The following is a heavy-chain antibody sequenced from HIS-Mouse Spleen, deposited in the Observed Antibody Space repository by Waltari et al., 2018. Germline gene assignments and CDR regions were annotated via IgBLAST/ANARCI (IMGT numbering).Heavy chain of an antibody. CDR1: GGSISSSSYY. Sequence: QLQLQESGPGLVKPSETLSLTCTVSGGSISSSSYYWGWLRQPPGKGLEWIGGIYYSGRTYYNPSLKSRVTISVDTSKNQFSLKLSSVTAADTAVYYCARHNLNYWYFDLWGRGTLVTVSS. CDR2: IYYSGRT. V-gene: IGHV4-39*01. J-gene: IGHJ2*01. CDR3: ARHNLNYWYFDL.